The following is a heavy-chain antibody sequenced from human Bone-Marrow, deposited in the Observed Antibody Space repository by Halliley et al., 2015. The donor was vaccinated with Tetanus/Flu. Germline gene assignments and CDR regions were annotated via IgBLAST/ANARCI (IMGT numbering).Heavy chain of an antibody. J-gene: IGHJ4*02. V-gene: IGHV5-10-1*01. Sequence: PEWLGRIDPHDSFPKYSPSFQGHVTISADKSINTAYLQWSSLKASDTAMYYCVGSLGSPRCDYWGQGTQVTVSS. CDR2: IDPHDSFP. CDR3: VGSLGSPRCDY. D-gene: IGHD6-19*01.